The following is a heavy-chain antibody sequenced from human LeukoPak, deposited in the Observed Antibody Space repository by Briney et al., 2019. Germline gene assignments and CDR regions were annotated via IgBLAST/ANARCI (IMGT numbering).Heavy chain of an antibody. V-gene: IGHV3-30-3*01. Sequence: GGSLRLSCAASGFTFSSYAMHWVRQAPGKGLEWVAVISYDGSNKYYADSVKGRFTISRDNSKNTLYLQMNSLRAEDTAVYYCARGAGYNYPYYFDYWGQGTLVTVSS. J-gene: IGHJ4*02. CDR3: ARGAGYNYPYYFDY. CDR2: ISYDGSNK. CDR1: GFTFSSYA. D-gene: IGHD5-24*01.